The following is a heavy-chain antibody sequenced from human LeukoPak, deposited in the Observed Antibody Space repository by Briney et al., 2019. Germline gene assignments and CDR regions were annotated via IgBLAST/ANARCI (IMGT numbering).Heavy chain of an antibody. Sequence: GASVKVSCKASGYTFTGYYMHWVRQAPGQGLEWMGWINPNSGGTNYAQKFQGRVTMTRDTSISTAYMELSKLRSDDTAVYYCATYGLSGRYYFDYWGQGTLVTVSS. V-gene: IGHV1-2*02. CDR3: ATYGLSGRYYFDY. D-gene: IGHD2/OR15-2a*01. CDR2: INPNSGGT. J-gene: IGHJ4*02. CDR1: GYTFTGYY.